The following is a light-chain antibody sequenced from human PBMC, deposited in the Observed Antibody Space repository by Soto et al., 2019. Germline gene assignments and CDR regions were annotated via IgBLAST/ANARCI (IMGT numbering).Light chain of an antibody. V-gene: IGLV2-14*01. CDR2: EVS. CDR3: SSYTLGRTRV. CDR1: SSDVGGYNY. J-gene: IGLJ3*02. Sequence: QSALTQPASVSGSPGQSITISCTGTSSDVGGYNYVSWYQQHPGKAPKLMIYEVSNRPSGVSNRFSGSKSGNTASLTISGLQAEDEADYYCSSYTLGRTRVFGGGTQLTVL.